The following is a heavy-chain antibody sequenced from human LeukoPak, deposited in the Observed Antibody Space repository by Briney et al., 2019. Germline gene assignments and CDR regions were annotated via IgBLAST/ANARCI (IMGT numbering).Heavy chain of an antibody. D-gene: IGHD5-12*01. V-gene: IGHV5-51*01. CDR3: ARPSNSGYDF. CDR1: GYSFSNYW. Sequence: GESLKISCKGSGYSFSNYWIGWVRQMPGKGLEWMGIIYPSDSDTRYSPSFQGQVTISADMSISTAYLQWSSLKASDTAMYYCARPSNSGYDFWGQGALVTVSS. CDR2: IYPSDSDT. J-gene: IGHJ4*02.